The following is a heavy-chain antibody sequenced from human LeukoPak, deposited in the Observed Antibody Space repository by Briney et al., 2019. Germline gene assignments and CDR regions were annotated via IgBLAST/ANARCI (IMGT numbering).Heavy chain of an antibody. J-gene: IGHJ4*02. CDR3: ARDRYYDSSGYCGY. CDR1: GFTFSDYY. V-gene: IGHV3-11*04. Sequence: PGGSLRLSCAAAGFTFSDYYMSWIRQAPGKGLEWVSYISSSGSTIYYADSVKGRFTISRDNAKNSLYLQMNSLRAEDTAVYYCARDRYYDSSGYCGYWGQGTLVTVSS. D-gene: IGHD3-22*01. CDR2: ISSSGSTI.